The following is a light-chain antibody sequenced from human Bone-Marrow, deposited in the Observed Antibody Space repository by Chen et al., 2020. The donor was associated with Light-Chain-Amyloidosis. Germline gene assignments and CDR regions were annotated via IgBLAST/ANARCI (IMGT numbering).Light chain of an antibody. Sequence: DIQMTQSPFTLSASVGDRVTITCRTSQSISRWVAWNQKKPGKAPKLLMHKASTLESGVPSRFSGIGSGTEFTLTIKSMQPDDFATYYCQQYTSYSTFGQRTKVEIK. CDR1: QSISRW. J-gene: IGKJ1*01. CDR2: KAS. CDR3: QQYTSYST. V-gene: IGKV1-5*03.